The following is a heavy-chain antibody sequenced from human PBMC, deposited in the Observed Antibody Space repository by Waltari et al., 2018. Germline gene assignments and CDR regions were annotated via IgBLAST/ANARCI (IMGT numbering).Heavy chain of an antibody. Sequence: QVQLVQSGAEVKKPGASVKVSCKVSGYTITELSMHWVRQAPGQGLEWMGGFDPEDGETIYAQKFQGRVTMTEDTSTDTAYMELSSLRSEDTAVYYCATADYYYDSSGQAYFDYWGQGTLVTVSS. CDR3: ATADYYYDSSGQAYFDY. J-gene: IGHJ4*02. CDR2: FDPEDGET. D-gene: IGHD3-22*01. CDR1: GYTITELS. V-gene: IGHV1-24*01.